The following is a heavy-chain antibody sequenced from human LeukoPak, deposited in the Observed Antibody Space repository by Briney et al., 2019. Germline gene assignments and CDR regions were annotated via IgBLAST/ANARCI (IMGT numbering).Heavy chain of an antibody. CDR2: IYPGDSDT. CDR1: GYIFPSYW. D-gene: IGHD3-3*01. Sequence: GESLKISCEGSGYIFPSYWIGWVRQLPGKGLEWMGVIYPGDSDTRYSPSFQGQVTISADKSISTAYLQWSSLKASDTAMYYCARLSARQYYFDYWGQGTLVTVSS. CDR3: ARLSARQYYFDY. V-gene: IGHV5-51*01. J-gene: IGHJ4*02.